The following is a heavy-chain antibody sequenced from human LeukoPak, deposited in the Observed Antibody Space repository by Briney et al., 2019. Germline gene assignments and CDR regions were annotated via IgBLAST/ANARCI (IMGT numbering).Heavy chain of an antibody. J-gene: IGHJ3*02. Sequence: PGRSLRLSCAASGFTFSSYAMHWVRQAPGKGLEWVAVISYDGSNKYYADSVKGRFTISRDNSKNTLYLQMNSLRAEDTAVYYCARVNLRVVVGAFDIWGQGTMVTVSS. D-gene: IGHD3-22*01. CDR2: ISYDGSNK. CDR1: GFTFSSYA. CDR3: ARVNLRVVVGAFDI. V-gene: IGHV3-30-3*01.